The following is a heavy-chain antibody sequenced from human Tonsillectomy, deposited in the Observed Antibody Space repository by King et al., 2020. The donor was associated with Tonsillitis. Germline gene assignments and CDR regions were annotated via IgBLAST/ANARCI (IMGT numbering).Heavy chain of an antibody. J-gene: IGHJ4*01. CDR1: GFTFDDYT. CDR2: ISWDGGSA. Sequence: VQLVESGGVVVQPGGSLRLSCAASGFTFDDYTMHWVRHAPGKGLEWVSLISWDGGSAYFADSVKGRLTISIDNSKKALYLRMNSLRHEDTALYYFAKDRIFTPSGDYFDYCGPGTLVTVSS. CDR3: AKDRIFTPSGDYFDY. V-gene: IGHV3-43*01. D-gene: IGHD2/OR15-2a*01.